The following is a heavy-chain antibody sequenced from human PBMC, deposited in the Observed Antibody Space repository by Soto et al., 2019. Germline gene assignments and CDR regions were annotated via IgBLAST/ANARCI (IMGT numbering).Heavy chain of an antibody. V-gene: IGHV3-23*01. J-gene: IGHJ6*02. Sequence: EVQLLESGGGLVQPGGSLRLSCAASGFTFSIYAMSWVRQAPGMGLEGVSVISGSGYATYYADCVKGRFTVSRDNSNHTGYLQMNSLRAEDTAVYYCAKEESVLVNYYYYYGMDVCGHGPTVTVSS. CDR1: GFTFSIYA. CDR3: AKEESVLVNYYYYYGMDV. D-gene: IGHD2-8*01. CDR2: ISGSGYAT.